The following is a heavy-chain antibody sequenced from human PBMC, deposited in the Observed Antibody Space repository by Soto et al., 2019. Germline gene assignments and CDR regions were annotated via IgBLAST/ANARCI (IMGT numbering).Heavy chain of an antibody. V-gene: IGHV3-48*01. Sequence: GGSLRLSCAASGFTFSSYSMNWVRQAPGKGLEWVSYISSSSSTIYYADSVKGRFTISRDNAKNSLYLQMNSLRAEDTAVYYCARDLGYCSGGSCYSGGSNWFDPWGQGTLVTVSS. J-gene: IGHJ5*02. CDR3: ARDLGYCSGGSCYSGGSNWFDP. CDR2: ISSSSSTI. D-gene: IGHD2-15*01. CDR1: GFTFSSYS.